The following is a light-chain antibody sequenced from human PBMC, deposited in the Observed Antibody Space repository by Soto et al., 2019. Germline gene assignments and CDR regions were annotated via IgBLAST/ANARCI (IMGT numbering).Light chain of an antibody. V-gene: IGLV2-14*01. CDR2: DVS. Sequence: QSALTQPASVSGSPGQSITISCTGTSSYGGGYNYVSWYQQHPGKAPKLMIYDVSNRPSGVSNRFSGSKSGNTASLTISGLEAEDGAVYYSSSYARSSTLLYDLGSGTRSPS. CDR3: SSYARSSTLLYD. J-gene: IGLJ1*01. CDR1: SSYGGGYNY.